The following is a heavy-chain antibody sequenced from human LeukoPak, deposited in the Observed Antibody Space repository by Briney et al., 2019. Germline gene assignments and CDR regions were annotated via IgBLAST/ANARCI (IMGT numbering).Heavy chain of an antibody. Sequence: ASVKVSCKASGYIFTSYYMYWVRQAPRQGLEWMGTLSASGGGTRYAQKFQGRVTMTRDMSTSTVYMELSILRAEDTAVYYCARGPQFQWGGYFDAFDLWGAGTMVTVSS. D-gene: IGHD3-22*01. CDR2: LSASGGGT. CDR3: ARGPQFQWGGYFDAFDL. V-gene: IGHV1-46*01. CDR1: GYIFTSYY. J-gene: IGHJ3*01.